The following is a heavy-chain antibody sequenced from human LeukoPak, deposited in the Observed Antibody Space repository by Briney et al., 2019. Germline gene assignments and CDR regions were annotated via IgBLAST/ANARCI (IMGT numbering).Heavy chain of an antibody. CDR2: ISASGGST. D-gene: IGHD1-26*01. J-gene: IGHJ4*02. CDR1: GFTFSSDA. Sequence: GGSLRLSCAASGFTFSSDAMSWVRQAPGKGLEWVSSISASGGSTYYADSVKGRFTISRDNSKNTLYLQMNSLRAEDTAVYYCAKGKELLAQFGLYYFDYWGQGTLVTVSS. V-gene: IGHV3-23*01. CDR3: AKGKELLAQFGLYYFDY.